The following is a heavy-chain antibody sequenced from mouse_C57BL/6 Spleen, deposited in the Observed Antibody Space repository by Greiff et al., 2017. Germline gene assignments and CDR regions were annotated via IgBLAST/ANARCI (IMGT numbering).Heavy chain of an antibody. CDR1: GFSFNTYA. CDR2: IRSKSNNYAT. D-gene: IGHD2-13*01. J-gene: IGHJ4*01. CDR3: VRTDCGGDD. V-gene: IGHV10-1*01. Sequence: EVQLVESGGGLVQPKGSLKLSCAASGFSFNTYAMNWVRQAPGKGLEWVARIRSKSNNYATYYADPVKDRSTISRDDSESMLYLQMHNLRTEDTAMYCCVRTDCGGDDWGEGTSVTVSS.